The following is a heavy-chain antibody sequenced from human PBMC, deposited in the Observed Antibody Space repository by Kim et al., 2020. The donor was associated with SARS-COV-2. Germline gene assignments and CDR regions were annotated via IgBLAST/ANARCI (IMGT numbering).Heavy chain of an antibody. J-gene: IGHJ6*02. D-gene: IGHD3-10*01. Sequence: GSMKARFTISRENAKNSLYLQMNTLRAGDTAVYHCARCTTFGELLFYGMDVWGQGTTVTVSS. CDR3: ARCTTFGELLFYGMDV. V-gene: IGHV3-13*01.